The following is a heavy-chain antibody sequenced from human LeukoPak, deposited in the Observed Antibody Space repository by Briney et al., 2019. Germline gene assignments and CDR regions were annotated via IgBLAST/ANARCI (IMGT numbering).Heavy chain of an antibody. D-gene: IGHD1-20*01. J-gene: IGHJ4*02. CDR3: AKNGKDNCDMFFDF. V-gene: IGHV3-23*01. CDR1: GFTFSNYA. CDR2: LGDNDGRT. Sequence: PGGSLRLSCAASGFTFSNYAMNWVRQAPGKGLEWVSALGDNDGRTFYADSVKGRFTISRDNSKNTLYLQMNSLRSEDTAIYYCAKNGKDNCDMFFDFWGQGTLVTVSS.